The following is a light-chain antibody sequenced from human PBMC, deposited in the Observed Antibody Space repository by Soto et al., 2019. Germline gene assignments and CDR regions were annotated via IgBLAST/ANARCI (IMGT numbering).Light chain of an antibody. CDR1: SSDVGGYNY. CDR3: SSYARSNNLYA. J-gene: IGLJ1*01. Sequence: QSVRTQPPSAAGSPGQSVTISCTGTSSDVGGYNYVSWYQQHPGKAPKLMIYEVSKRPSGVPDRFSGSKSGNTASLTAPGLQAEDEADYYCSSYARSNNLYASGTGTKVTVL. V-gene: IGLV2-8*01. CDR2: EVS.